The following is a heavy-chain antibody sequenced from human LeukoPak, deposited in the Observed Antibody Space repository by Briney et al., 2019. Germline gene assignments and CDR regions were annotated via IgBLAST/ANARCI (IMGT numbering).Heavy chain of an antibody. J-gene: IGHJ4*02. Sequence: ASVKVSCKASGYTFTGYYMHWVRQAPGQGLEWMGWISPNSGGTKYAQKFQGRVTMTRDTSISTAYMELSRLLSGDTAVYYCARGKTMVYCGGDCYRFDNWGQGTLVTVSS. D-gene: IGHD2-21*02. CDR3: ARGKTMVYCGGDCYRFDN. V-gene: IGHV1-2*02. CDR1: GYTFTGYY. CDR2: ISPNSGGT.